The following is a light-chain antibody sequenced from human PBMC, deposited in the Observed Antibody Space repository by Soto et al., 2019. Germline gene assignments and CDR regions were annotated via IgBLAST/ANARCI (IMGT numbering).Light chain of an antibody. J-gene: IGKJ1*01. Sequence: EIVLTQSPATLSLSPGERATLSCRASQSVIRFFAWYQQKHGQAPRLLIYDTSNSATGVTDRFSGNGSGTAFPLNISSPEPEDFASYYCQQRSSWPLTFGQGTRVKIE. CDR3: QQRSSWPLT. CDR2: DTS. CDR1: QSVIRF. V-gene: IGKV3-11*01.